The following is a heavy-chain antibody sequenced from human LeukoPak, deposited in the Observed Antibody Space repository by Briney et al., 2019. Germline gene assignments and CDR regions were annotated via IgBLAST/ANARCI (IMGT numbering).Heavy chain of an antibody. CDR2: INPSGGST. CDR1: GYTFTSYY. Sequence: ASVKVSCKASGYTFTSYYMHWVRQAPGQGLGWMGIINPSGGSTSYAQKFQGRVTTTRDTSTSTVYMELSSLRSEDTAVYYCARDLAPPSPMRTIDYWGQGTLVTVSS. D-gene: IGHD1-1*01. V-gene: IGHV1-46*01. J-gene: IGHJ4*02. CDR3: ARDLAPPSPMRTIDY.